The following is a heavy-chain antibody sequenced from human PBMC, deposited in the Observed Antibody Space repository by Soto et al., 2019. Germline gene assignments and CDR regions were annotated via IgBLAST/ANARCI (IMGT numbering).Heavy chain of an antibody. CDR3: ARDIMPRLGFYQCGMDV. CDR1: GFTFSSYS. D-gene: IGHD3-3*02. Sequence: GGSLRLSCAVFGFTFSSYSMNWVRQAPGKGLEWVSYISSSGTAIYSADSVKGRFTISRDNAKNSLYLQMNSLRDEDTAVYYCARDIMPRLGFYQCGMDVWGQGTTVTVSS. V-gene: IGHV3-48*02. J-gene: IGHJ6*02. CDR2: ISSSGTAI.